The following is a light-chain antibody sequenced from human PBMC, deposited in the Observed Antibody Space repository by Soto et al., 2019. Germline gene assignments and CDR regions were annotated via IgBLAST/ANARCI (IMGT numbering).Light chain of an antibody. V-gene: IGKV1-5*01. CDR3: QQYNNWPPTT. CDR2: HAS. CDR1: QSISNW. Sequence: DIQMTQSPSTLPASVGDRVTITCRASQSISNWLAWYQQKPGTAPKVLIYHASNLQSGVPSRFSGSGSGTEFTLTISSLQSEDFAVYYCQQYNNWPPTTFGQGTRLEIK. J-gene: IGKJ5*01.